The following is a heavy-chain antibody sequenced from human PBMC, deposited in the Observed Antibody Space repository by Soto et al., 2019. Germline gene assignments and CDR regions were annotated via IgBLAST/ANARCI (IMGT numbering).Heavy chain of an antibody. CDR1: GFTFSSYA. D-gene: IGHD6-19*01. J-gene: IGHJ6*02. CDR3: ARVWGSGWEAYYYGMDV. V-gene: IGHV3-21*01. Sequence: EVQLLESGGGLVQPGGSLRLSCAASGFTFSSYAMSWVRQAPGKGLEWVSAISGSSSYIYYADSVKGRFTISRDNAKNSLYLQMNSRRAEDTAVYYCARVWGSGWEAYYYGMDVWGQGTTVTVSS. CDR2: ISGSSSYI.